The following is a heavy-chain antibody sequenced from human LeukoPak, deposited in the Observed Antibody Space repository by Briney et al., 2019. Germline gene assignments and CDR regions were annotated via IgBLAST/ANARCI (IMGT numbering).Heavy chain of an antibody. V-gene: IGHV3-23*01. J-gene: IGHJ4*02. Sequence: SGGSLRLSCAASGFTFSSYAMSWVRQAPGKGLEWVSAISGSGGSTYYADSVKGRFTISRDNAKNSLYLQMNSLRAEDTAVYYCARGGFDYGDYFDYWGQGTLVTVSS. CDR1: GFTFSSYA. CDR3: ARGGFDYGDYFDY. D-gene: IGHD4-17*01. CDR2: ISGSGGST.